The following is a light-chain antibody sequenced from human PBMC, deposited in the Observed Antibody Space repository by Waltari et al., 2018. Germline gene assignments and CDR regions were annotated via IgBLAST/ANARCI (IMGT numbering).Light chain of an antibody. CDR2: DVN. CDR1: SSDVGVYNY. Sequence: QSALTQPASVSGSPGQSITISCTGSSSDVGVYNYVSWYQHHPGKAPKLIIYDVNSRPPGVSYRFSGSKSGNTATLTISGLQAEDEADYYCSSYASSSIYVFGTGTRVTVL. CDR3: SSYASSSIYV. V-gene: IGLV2-14*03. J-gene: IGLJ1*01.